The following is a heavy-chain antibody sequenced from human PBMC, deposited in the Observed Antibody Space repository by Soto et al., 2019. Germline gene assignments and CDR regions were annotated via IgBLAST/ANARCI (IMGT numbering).Heavy chain of an antibody. CDR2: INPKSGGT. CDR1: GYTFTGHY. V-gene: IGHV1-2*06. J-gene: IGHJ6*02. D-gene: IGHD2-2*01. Sequence: GASVKVSCKASGYTFTGHYIHWVRQAPGQGLEWLGRINPKSGGTKNAQKLQGRVTMTTDTSTSAAYMELRSLRSDDTAVYYCARDPRYIVVVPAAPNGMDVWGQGTTVTVSS. CDR3: ARDPRYIVVVPAAPNGMDV.